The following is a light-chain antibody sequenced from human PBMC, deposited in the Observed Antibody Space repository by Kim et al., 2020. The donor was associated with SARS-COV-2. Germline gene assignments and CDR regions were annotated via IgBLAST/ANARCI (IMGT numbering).Light chain of an antibody. J-gene: IGLJ1*01. Sequence: QSVLTQPPSASGTPGQRVTISCSGSSSNIGSNYVNWYQQLPGMPPKLLIYNNNQRPSGVPDRFSDSKSGMSASLAISGLQSDDEADYYCVAWDDSLNGYVFGTGTKVTVL. CDR1: SSNIGSNY. CDR3: VAWDDSLNGYV. V-gene: IGLV1-44*01. CDR2: NNN.